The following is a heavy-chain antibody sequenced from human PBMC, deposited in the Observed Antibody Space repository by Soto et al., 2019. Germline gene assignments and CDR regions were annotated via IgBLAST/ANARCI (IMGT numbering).Heavy chain of an antibody. Sequence: KTGGSLRLSCAASGFRFSDYYMSWIRQAPGKGLEWVSYIRSSDNTRYYADSVKGRFTISRDNAKNSLYLQMNSLRAEDTAVYYCARGNALYDYWGQGTLVTVSS. CDR3: ARGNALYDY. V-gene: IGHV3-11*01. J-gene: IGHJ4*02. D-gene: IGHD2-2*01. CDR1: GFRFSDYY. CDR2: IRSSDNTR.